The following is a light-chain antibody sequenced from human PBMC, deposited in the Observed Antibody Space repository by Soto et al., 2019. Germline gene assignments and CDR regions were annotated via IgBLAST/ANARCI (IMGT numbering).Light chain of an antibody. CDR3: QQYNNWPQT. CDR1: QSVSSN. CDR2: GAS. J-gene: IGKJ1*01. Sequence: EVVMTQSPATLSVSPGERATLSCRAGQSVSSNLAWYQQKPGQAPRLLIYGASTRATGIPARFSGSRSGTEFTLTISSLQSEDFAVYYCQQYNNWPQTFGQGTKVEIK. V-gene: IGKV3-15*01.